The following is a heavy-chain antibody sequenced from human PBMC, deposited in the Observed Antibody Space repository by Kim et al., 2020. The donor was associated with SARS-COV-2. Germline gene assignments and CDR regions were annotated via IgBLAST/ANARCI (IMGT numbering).Heavy chain of an antibody. Sequence: ASVKVSCKAAGYTLSSYGISWVRQAPGQGLEWMGWVSANNGNTNYAEKVQGRVTMATDTSTSTAYMELRSLRPDDTAVYYCARTRPAAHRSYRSSWFMDSWGQGTLVTVSS. CDR1: GYTLSSYG. V-gene: IGHV1-18*01. J-gene: IGHJ4*02. D-gene: IGHD6-13*01. CDR3: ARTRPAAHRSYRSSWFMDS. CDR2: VSANNGNT.